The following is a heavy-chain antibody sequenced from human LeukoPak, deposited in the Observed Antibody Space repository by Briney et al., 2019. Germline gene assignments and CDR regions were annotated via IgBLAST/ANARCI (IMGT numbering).Heavy chain of an antibody. CDR2: ISNSGRT. V-gene: IGHV4-59*08. Sequence: KPSETLSLTRTVSGGSISSYYWSWIRQPPGKGLECIGYISNSGRTNYNPSLKGRVTISADTSKNQFSLKLSSVTAADTAVYFCARLGLPNAFDIWGQGTMVTVS. CDR1: GGSISSYY. CDR3: ARLGLPNAFDI. J-gene: IGHJ3*02. D-gene: IGHD2-15*01.